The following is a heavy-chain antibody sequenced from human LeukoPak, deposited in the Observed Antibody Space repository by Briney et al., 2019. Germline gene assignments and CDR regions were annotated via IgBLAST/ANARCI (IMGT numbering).Heavy chain of an antibody. CDR2: ISGSGDTT. CDR1: RFTFSSYA. CDR3: AKGGVVRIFA. D-gene: IGHD2-21*01. J-gene: IGHJ5*02. V-gene: IGHV3-23*01. Sequence: GGSLTLSCAASRFTFSSYAMSWVRQAPGKGLEWVSTISGSGDTTYYADSVKGRFTISRDNSKNTLYLHMNSLRAEDTAVYYCAKGGVVRIFAWGQRNLVTVSS.